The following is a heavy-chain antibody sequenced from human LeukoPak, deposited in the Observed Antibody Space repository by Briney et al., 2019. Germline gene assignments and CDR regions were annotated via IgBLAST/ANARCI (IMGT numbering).Heavy chain of an antibody. Sequence: SETLSLTCTVSGDSISSSIYYWSWIRQPPGKGLEWSGYIYYSGSTNYNPSLKSRVTISVDTSKNQFSLKLSSVTAADTAVYYCARRRERRRTDRFDYFDYWGQGALVAVSS. CDR1: GDSISSSIYY. CDR2: IYYSGST. V-gene: IGHV4-61*01. CDR3: ARRRERRRTDRFDYFDY. D-gene: IGHD1-26*01. J-gene: IGHJ4*02.